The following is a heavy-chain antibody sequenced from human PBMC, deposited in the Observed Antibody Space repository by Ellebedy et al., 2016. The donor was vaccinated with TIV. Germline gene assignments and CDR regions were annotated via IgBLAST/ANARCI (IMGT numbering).Heavy chain of an antibody. D-gene: IGHD4-23*01. CDR2: IYYSGST. CDR1: GGSISSGGYY. J-gene: IGHJ4*02. Sequence: SETLSLTXTVSGGSISSGGYYWSWIRQHPGKGLEWIGYIYYSGSTYYNPSLKSRVTISVDTSKNQFSLKLSSVTAADTAVYYCARDYGGNYEPLKYYFDYWGQGTLVTVSS. CDR3: ARDYGGNYEPLKYYFDY. V-gene: IGHV4-31*03.